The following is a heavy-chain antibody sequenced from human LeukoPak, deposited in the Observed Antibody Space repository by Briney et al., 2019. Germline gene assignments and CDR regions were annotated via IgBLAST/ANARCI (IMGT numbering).Heavy chain of an antibody. Sequence: SETLSLTCTVSGGSISSYYWSWIRQPPGKGLEWIGYIYYSGSTNYNPSLKSRVTISVDTSKNQFSLKLSSVTAADTAVYYCARLYGDCFDYWGQGTLVTVSS. CDR2: IYYSGST. CDR1: GGSISSYY. CDR3: ARLYGDCFDY. V-gene: IGHV4-59*08. J-gene: IGHJ4*02. D-gene: IGHD4-17*01.